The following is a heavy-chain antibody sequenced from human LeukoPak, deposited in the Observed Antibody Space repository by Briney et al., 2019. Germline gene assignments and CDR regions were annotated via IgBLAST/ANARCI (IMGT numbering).Heavy chain of an antibody. J-gene: IGHJ4*02. Sequence: ASVNVPYKASGYTFSSYGIIWVGLAPGHAIEGMGWNSVYHVDTNYAHKFQGRVSMTRDTSTSTAYMELRSLRSDDTALYYCARFNLPFSGSNYWRQGTLDTVSS. V-gene: IGHV1-18*01. CDR1: GYTFSSYG. D-gene: IGHD1-26*01. CDR2: NSVYHVDT. CDR3: ARFNLPFSGSNY.